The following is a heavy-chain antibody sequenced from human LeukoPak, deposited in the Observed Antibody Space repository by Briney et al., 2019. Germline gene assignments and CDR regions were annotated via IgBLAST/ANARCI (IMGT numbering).Heavy chain of an antibody. J-gene: IGHJ3*02. CDR1: GGSISSSSYY. CDR3: ARTRSGSYAFDI. D-gene: IGHD3-10*01. V-gene: IGHV4-39*01. CDR2: IYYSGST. Sequence: SETLSLTCTVSGGSISSSSYYWGWIRQPPGKGLEWIGNIYYSGSTYYNPSPKSRVTISVGTSKNQFSLKLTSVTAADTAVYYCARTRSGSYAFDIWGQGTMVTVSS.